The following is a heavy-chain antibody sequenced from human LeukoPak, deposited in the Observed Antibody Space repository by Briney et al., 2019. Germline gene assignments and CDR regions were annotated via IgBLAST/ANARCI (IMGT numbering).Heavy chain of an antibody. CDR3: ASYRLEQLARYYCYYMDV. D-gene: IGHD6-13*01. CDR1: GYTFTGYY. J-gene: IGHJ6*03. CDR2: INPNSGGT. V-gene: IGHV1-2*02. Sequence: ASVKVSCKASGYTFTGYYMHWVRQAPGQGLEWMGWINPNSGGTNYAQKFQGRVTMTRDTSISTAYMELSRLRSDDTAVYYCASYRLEQLARYYCYYMDVSGKGTTVTVSS.